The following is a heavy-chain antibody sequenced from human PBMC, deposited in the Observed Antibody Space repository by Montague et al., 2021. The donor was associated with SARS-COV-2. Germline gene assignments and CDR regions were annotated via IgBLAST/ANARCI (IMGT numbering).Heavy chain of an antibody. V-gene: IGHV4-59*01. CDR2: IYFSGNT. CDR1: GGSISSYY. J-gene: IGHJ4*02. D-gene: IGHD3-10*01. CDR3: AGGLDY. Sequence: SETLSLTCTVSGGSISSYYWSWIRQPPGKGLEWIGYIYFSGNTNYNPSLTSRVTISVDTSKNQFSLKLSSVTAADTAVYCCAGGLDYWGQGTLVTVSS.